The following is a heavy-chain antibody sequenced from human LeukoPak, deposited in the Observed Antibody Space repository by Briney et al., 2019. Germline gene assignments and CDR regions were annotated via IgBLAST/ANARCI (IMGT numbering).Heavy chain of an antibody. D-gene: IGHD3-10*01. V-gene: IGHV3-23*01. CDR2: ISGSGGST. J-gene: IGHJ6*02. CDR1: GFTLSSNY. CDR3: AKDLDTMVRGPPFYYGMDV. Sequence: PGGSLRLSCAASGFTLSSNYMSWVRQAPGKGLEWVSAISGSGGSTYYADSVKGRFTISRDNSKNTLYLQMNSLRAEDTAVYYCAKDLDTMVRGPPFYYGMDVWGQGTTVTVSS.